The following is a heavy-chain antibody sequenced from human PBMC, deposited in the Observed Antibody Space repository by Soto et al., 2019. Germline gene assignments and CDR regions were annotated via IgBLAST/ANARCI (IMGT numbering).Heavy chain of an antibody. Sequence: EVQLVESGGGLVQPGGSLRLSCSASGFTIGDNYMSWVRQAPGKGLEWVSLTYSGGTTFYADSVRGRFTISRDNSNNTLYLQMNSLRAEDTAVYYCASDCPTTRCPRGIDYWGQETLVTVSS. CDR3: ASDCPTTRCPRGIDY. V-gene: IGHV3-66*01. J-gene: IGHJ4*02. CDR2: TYSGGTT. D-gene: IGHD2-2*01. CDR1: GFTIGDNY.